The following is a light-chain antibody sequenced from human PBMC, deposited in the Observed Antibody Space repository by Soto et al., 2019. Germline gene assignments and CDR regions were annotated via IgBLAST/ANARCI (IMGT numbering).Light chain of an antibody. CDR2: VGTGGIVG. J-gene: IGLJ2*01. CDR3: GAEHGSGSNFV. CDR1: SGYSNYQ. V-gene: IGLV9-49*01. Sequence: QPVLTQPPSASASLGASVTLTCTLSSGYSNYQVDWYQQRPGKGPRFVMRVGTGGIVGSKGDGIPDRCSGLGSGLNRYLTIKNIQEEDESDYHCGAEHGSGSNFVVGGGTKLTVL.